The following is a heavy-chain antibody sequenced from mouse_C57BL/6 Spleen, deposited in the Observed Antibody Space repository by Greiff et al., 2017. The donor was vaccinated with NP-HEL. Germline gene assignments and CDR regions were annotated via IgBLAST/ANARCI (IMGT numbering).Heavy chain of an antibody. CDR1: GYTFTDYE. CDR2: IDPETGGT. J-gene: IGHJ4*01. D-gene: IGHD4-1*01. Sequence: VQLVESGAELVRPGASVTLSCKASGYTFTDYEMHWVKQTPVHGLEWIGAIDPETGGTAYNQKFKGKAILTADKSSSTAYMELRSLTSEDSAVYYCTDTGYYAMDYWGQGTSVTVSS. V-gene: IGHV1-15*01. CDR3: TDTGYYAMDY.